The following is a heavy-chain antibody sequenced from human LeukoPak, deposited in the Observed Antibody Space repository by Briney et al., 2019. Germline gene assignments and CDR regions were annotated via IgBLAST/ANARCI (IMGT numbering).Heavy chain of an antibody. Sequence: GGSLRLSCAASGFTFSSSWMNWVRQAPGKGLEWVSGINWNGGSTGYADSVKGRFTISRDNAKNSLYLQMNSLRAEDTALYYCARDPAATPGPSDYWGQGTLVTVSS. CDR1: GFTFSSSW. J-gene: IGHJ4*02. V-gene: IGHV3-20*04. CDR2: INWNGGST. D-gene: IGHD2-15*01. CDR3: ARDPAATPGPSDY.